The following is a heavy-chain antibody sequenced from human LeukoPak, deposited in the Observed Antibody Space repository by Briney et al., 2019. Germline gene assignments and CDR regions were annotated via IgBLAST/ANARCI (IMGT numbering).Heavy chain of an antibody. CDR2: ISAYNGNT. J-gene: IGHJ4*02. CDR1: GYTFTSYG. CDR3: ARVPYGSGSYYTAPYFDY. D-gene: IGHD3-10*01. V-gene: IGHV1-18*01. Sequence: GASVKVSCKASGYTFTSYGISWGRKAPGQGLEGMGWISAYNGNTNYAQKLQGRVTMTTDTSTSTAYMELRSLRSDDTAVYYCARVPYGSGSYYTAPYFDYWGQGTLVTVSS.